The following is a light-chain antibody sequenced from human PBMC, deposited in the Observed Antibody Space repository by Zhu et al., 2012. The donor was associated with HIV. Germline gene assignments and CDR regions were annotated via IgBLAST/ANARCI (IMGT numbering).Light chain of an antibody. CDR3: QQYGSSLLT. V-gene: IGKV3-20*01. CDR2: GAS. J-gene: IGKJ4*01. CDR1: QSISSSY. Sequence: EIVLTQSPGTLSLSPGERATLSCRASQSISSSYLAWYQQKAGQAPRLLIYGASNRAAGIPDRFSASGSGTDFTFTISRLEPEDFALYYCQQYGSSLLTFGGGTKVEIK.